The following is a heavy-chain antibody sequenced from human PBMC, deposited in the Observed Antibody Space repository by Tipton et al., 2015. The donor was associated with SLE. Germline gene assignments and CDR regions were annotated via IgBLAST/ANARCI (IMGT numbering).Heavy chain of an antibody. V-gene: IGHV4-39*07. CDR3: ARVEYSSSLGYFDY. D-gene: IGHD6-6*01. J-gene: IGHJ4*02. CDR2: INHSGST. CDR1: GGSISSSSYY. Sequence: TLSLTCTVSGGSISSSSYYWGWIRQPPGKGLEWIGEINHSGSTNYNPSLKSRVTISVDTSKNQFSLKLSSVTAADTAVYYCARVEYSSSLGYFDYWGQGTLVTVSS.